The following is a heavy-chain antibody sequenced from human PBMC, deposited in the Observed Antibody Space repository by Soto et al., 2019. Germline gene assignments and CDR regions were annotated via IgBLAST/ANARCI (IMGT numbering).Heavy chain of an antibody. Sequence: AGGSLRLSCAASGFTFSSYAMHWVRQAPGKGLEWVAVISYDGKQTYYADSVKGRFTISKDKSKRTLFLQMNSLRVDDTAVYYCARDGWGSNWYFDLWGRGTLVTVSS. CDR3: ARDGWGSNWYFDL. D-gene: IGHD3-16*01. CDR2: ISYDGKQT. V-gene: IGHV3-30*04. CDR1: GFTFSSYA. J-gene: IGHJ2*01.